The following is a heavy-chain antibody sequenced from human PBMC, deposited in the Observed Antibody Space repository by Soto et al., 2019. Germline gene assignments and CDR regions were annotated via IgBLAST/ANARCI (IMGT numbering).Heavy chain of an antibody. CDR3: ADLHCSSCMDV. D-gene: IGHD6-6*01. J-gene: IGHJ6*02. Sequence: SVKVSCKASGGTFSSYTISWVRQAPGQGLEWMGRIIPILGIANYAQKFQGRVTITADKSTSTAYMELSSLRSEDTAVYYCADLHCSSCMDVWGQGTLVTVSS. V-gene: IGHV1-69*02. CDR1: GGTFSSYT. CDR2: IIPILGIA.